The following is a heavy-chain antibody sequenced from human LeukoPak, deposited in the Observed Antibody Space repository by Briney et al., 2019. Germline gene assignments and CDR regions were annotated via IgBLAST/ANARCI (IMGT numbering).Heavy chain of an antibody. CDR3: VKEVPVSTIYD. CDR1: GFIVSTNY. CDR2: IFRGDGT. V-gene: IGHV3-66*01. Sequence: GGSLRLSCVASGFIVSTNYMSWVRQAPGKALEWVAVIFRGDGTYHADSVKGRFTISRDASKNTVYLHMNSLTAEDTAIYYCVKEVPVSTIYDWGQGVLVTVSS. D-gene: IGHD1-1*01. J-gene: IGHJ4*02.